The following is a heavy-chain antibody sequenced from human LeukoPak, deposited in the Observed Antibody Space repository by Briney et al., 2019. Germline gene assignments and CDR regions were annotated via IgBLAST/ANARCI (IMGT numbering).Heavy chain of an antibody. Sequence: SETLSLTCTVSGGSISSSSYYWGWVRQPPGTGLEWLGSIYYSGSTYYNPSLKSRVTISVDTSKNQFSLKLSSVTAADTAVYYCARGSSGYSQSLDYWGQGTLVTVSS. CDR2: IYYSGST. CDR1: GGSISSSSYY. J-gene: IGHJ4*02. CDR3: ARGSSGYSQSLDY. V-gene: IGHV4-39*01. D-gene: IGHD3-22*01.